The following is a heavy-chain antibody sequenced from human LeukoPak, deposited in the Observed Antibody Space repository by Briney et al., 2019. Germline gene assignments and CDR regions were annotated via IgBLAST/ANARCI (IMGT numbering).Heavy chain of an antibody. V-gene: IGHV4-4*07. J-gene: IGHJ4*02. CDR1: GDSISSYY. CDR3: ARDLGGGGY. Sequence: SETLSLTCAVSGDSISSYYCNWIRQPAGKGLEWIGRIHTSGSINYSPSLKTRVTMSVDTSKNEFSLELSSVTAADTAVYYCARDLGGGGYWGQGTLVTVSS. CDR2: IHTSGSI. D-gene: IGHD3-16*01.